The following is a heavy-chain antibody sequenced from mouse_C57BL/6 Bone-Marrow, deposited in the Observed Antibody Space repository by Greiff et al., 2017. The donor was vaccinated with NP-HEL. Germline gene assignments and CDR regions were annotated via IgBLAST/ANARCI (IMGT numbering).Heavy chain of an antibody. V-gene: IGHV1-61*01. CDR2: IYPSDSET. J-gene: IGHJ2*01. Sequence: QVQLQQPGAELVRPGSSVKLSCKASGYTFTSYWMAWVKQRPGQGLEWIGNIYPSDSETHYNQKFKDKATLTVDQSSSTAYMQLSSLTSEDSAVYYCARSRAFDYWGQGTTLTVSS. D-gene: IGHD3-1*01. CDR1: GYTFTSYW. CDR3: ARSRAFDY.